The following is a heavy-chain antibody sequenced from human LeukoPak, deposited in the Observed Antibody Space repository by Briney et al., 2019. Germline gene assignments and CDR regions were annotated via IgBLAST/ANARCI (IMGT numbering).Heavy chain of an antibody. CDR1: GFTFSSYS. CDR3: ARDIAMVRGVPDY. J-gene: IGHJ4*02. D-gene: IGHD3-10*01. CDR2: ISASGSLT. V-gene: IGHV3-21*05. Sequence: GGSLRLSCTASGFTFSSYSMNWVRQAPGKGLEWISYISASGSLTYQADSVRGRFTVSRDTAKNSLYLQMNSLRAEDTAVYYCARDIAMVRGVPDYWGQGTLVTVSS.